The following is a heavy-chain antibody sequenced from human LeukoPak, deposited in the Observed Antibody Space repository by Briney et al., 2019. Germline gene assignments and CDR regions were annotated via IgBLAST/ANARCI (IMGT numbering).Heavy chain of an antibody. D-gene: IGHD3-22*01. V-gene: IGHV3-73*01. J-gene: IGHJ4*02. Sequence: PGGSLRLSCAASGFTFSGSAIHWVRQAPGKGLEWVGRIRRKASNYATTYTASGKGRFTFSRDDSKNTAYLQMNSLKTEDTAVYYCTVYYYGRSGYYPGDYWGQGTLVTVSS. CDR3: TVYYYGRSGYYPGDY. CDR2: IRRKASNYAT. CDR1: GFTFSGSA.